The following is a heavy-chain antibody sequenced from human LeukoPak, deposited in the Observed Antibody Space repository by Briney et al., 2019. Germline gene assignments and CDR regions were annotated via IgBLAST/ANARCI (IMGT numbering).Heavy chain of an antibody. J-gene: IGHJ6*02. Sequence: GASVKVSCKASGYTFTSYDINWVRQATGQGLEWMGWMNPNSGNTGYAQKFQGRVTMTRNTSISTAYMELSSLRSEDTAVYYCARGSSEKYCSGGSCYLCYYGMDVWGQGTTVTVSS. V-gene: IGHV1-8*01. CDR2: MNPNSGNT. D-gene: IGHD2-15*01. CDR1: GYTFTSYD. CDR3: ARGSSEKYCSGGSCYLCYYGMDV.